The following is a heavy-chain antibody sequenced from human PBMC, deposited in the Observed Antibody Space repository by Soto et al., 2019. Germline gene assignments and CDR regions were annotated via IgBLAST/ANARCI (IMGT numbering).Heavy chain of an antibody. CDR3: AKGVRITIFGVAPGGNWFDP. Sequence: GSLRLSCAASGFTFSSYTMSWVRQAPGKGLEWVSAISGSGGSTYYADSVKGRFTISRDNSKNTLYLQMNSLRAEDTAVYYCAKGVRITIFGVAPGGNWFDPWGQGTLVTVSS. D-gene: IGHD3-3*01. CDR1: GFTFSSYT. CDR2: ISGSGGST. V-gene: IGHV3-23*01. J-gene: IGHJ5*02.